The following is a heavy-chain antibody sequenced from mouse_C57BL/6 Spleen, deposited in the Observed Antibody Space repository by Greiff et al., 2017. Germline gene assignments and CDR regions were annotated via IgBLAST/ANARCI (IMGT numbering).Heavy chain of an antibody. D-gene: IGHD2-1*01. J-gene: IGHJ3*01. CDR3: ARGLYGNPEGFAY. Sequence: QVQLKQPGAELVRPGSSVKLSCKASGYTFTSYWMHWVKQRPIQGLEWIGNIDPSDSETHYNQKFKDKATLTVDKSSSTAYMQLSSLTSEDSAVYYCARGLYGNPEGFAYWGQGTLVTVSA. CDR1: GYTFTSYW. CDR2: IDPSDSET. V-gene: IGHV1-52*01.